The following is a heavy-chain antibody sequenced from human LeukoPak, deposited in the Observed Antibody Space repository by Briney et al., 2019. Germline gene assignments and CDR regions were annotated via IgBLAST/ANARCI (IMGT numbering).Heavy chain of an antibody. Sequence: ASVKVSCKASGYTFTSYAMNWVRQAPGQGLEWMGWINTNTGNPTYAQGFTGRFVFSLDTSVSTAYLQISSLKAEDTAVYYCAREPGGQWLVNQDIYFDYWGQGTLVTVSS. V-gene: IGHV7-4-1*02. CDR2: INTNTGNP. CDR1: GYTFTSYA. D-gene: IGHD6-19*01. J-gene: IGHJ4*02. CDR3: AREPGGQWLVNQDIYFDY.